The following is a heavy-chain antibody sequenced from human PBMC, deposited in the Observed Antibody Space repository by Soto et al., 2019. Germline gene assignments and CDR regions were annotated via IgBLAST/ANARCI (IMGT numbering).Heavy chain of an antibody. CDR2: FHYSGRT. CDR1: GGSISSGPDS. V-gene: IGHV4-39*01. J-gene: IGHJ6*02. D-gene: IGHD2-2*01. CDR3: ARLAGYCSGTSCYGYYGMDV. Sequence: PSETLSLTCSVSGGSISSGPDSWGWIRQPPGKGLEWIGTFHYSGRTYYSPSLESRVTISVDTSKNQFSLKVSSVTAADTAVFYCARLAGYCSGTSCYGYYGMDVWGQGTTVTVSS.